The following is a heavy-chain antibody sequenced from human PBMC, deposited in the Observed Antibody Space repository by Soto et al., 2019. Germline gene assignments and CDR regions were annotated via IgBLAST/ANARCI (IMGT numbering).Heavy chain of an antibody. Sequence: GASVKVSCKASAYSFTTYHIHWVRQAPGQGLEWMGLINPDAGATNYAQRFQGRLRLTRDTSTSTVYMELRRLRFDDTAVYYCARGDIVLVPASEGNWFDPWGQGTLVTVSS. CDR1: AYSFTTYH. J-gene: IGHJ5*02. CDR3: ARGDIVLVPASEGNWFDP. V-gene: IGHV1-46*01. D-gene: IGHD2-2*01. CDR2: INPDAGAT.